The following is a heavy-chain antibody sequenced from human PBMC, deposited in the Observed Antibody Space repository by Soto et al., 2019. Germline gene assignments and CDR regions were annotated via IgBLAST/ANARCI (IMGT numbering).Heavy chain of an antibody. CDR2: IIPIFGIT. D-gene: IGHD1-20*01. CDR3: ARDPRSITGTTSSEDFQF. V-gene: IGHV1-69*01. CDR1: GGTFSGYA. Sequence: QAHLMQSGAEVKKPGSSVKVSCKASGGTFSGYAISWERQRPGRGLERMGGIIPIFGITTYAEKFQGRITLAADESTGTAFMDLRSLISEDTAVYYCARDPRSITGTTSSEDFQFWGQGTLVSVSS. J-gene: IGHJ1*01.